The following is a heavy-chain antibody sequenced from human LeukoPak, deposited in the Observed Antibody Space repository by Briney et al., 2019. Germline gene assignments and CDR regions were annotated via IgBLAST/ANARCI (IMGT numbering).Heavy chain of an antibody. Sequence: GGSLRLSCAVSGFTFRSYDMGWVRQAPGKGLEWISSISRSGSHTCYADSVKGRFTISRDNSRNTLHLQMNSLRVDDTATYFCAKVCFLGGSGFFPPFYFDFWGQGTLVTVSS. CDR2: ISRSGSHT. D-gene: IGHD3-22*01. V-gene: IGHV3-23*01. CDR1: GFTFRSYD. CDR3: AKVCFLGGSGFFPPFYFDF. J-gene: IGHJ4*02.